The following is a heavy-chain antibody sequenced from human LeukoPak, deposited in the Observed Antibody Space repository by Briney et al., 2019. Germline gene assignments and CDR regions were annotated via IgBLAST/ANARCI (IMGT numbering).Heavy chain of an antibody. D-gene: IGHD3-22*01. CDR3: ARQRGGVYYDSSGYSVDY. CDR1: GFTFSSYW. CDR2: IKQDGSEK. J-gene: IGHJ4*02. V-gene: IGHV3-7*01. Sequence: GGSLRLSCAASGFTFSSYWMSWVRQAPGKGLEWVANIKQDGSEKYYVDSVKGRFTTSRDNAKNSLYLQMNSLRAEDTAVYYCARQRGGVYYDSSGYSVDYWGQGTLVTVSS.